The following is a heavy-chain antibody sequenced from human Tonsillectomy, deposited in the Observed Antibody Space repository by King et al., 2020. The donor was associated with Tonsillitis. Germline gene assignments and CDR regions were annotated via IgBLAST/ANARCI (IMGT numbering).Heavy chain of an antibody. V-gene: IGHV3-9*01. Sequence: VQLVESGGGLVQPGRSLRLSCAASGFTFDDYAMHWVRQAPGKGLEWVSGISWNSGSICYADSVKGRFTISRDNAKNSLYLQMNSLRAEDTALYYCAKGRWGDYVLDWYFDLWGRGTLVTVSS. D-gene: IGHD4-17*01. CDR1: GFTFDDYA. J-gene: IGHJ2*01. CDR3: AKGRWGDYVLDWYFDL. CDR2: ISWNSGSI.